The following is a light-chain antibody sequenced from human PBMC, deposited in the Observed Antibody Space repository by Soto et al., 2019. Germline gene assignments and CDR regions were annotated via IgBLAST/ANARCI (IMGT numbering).Light chain of an antibody. CDR3: QQLNNYLLT. Sequence: IPLSQSPSSLSASVGVRVSITCRARQGISSDLAWYQQKPGKAPKLLIYAASTLQSGVPSRFSGSGSGTDFTISISSLQPEDFATYYCQQLNNYLLTFGGGTKVEIK. CDR1: QGISSD. J-gene: IGKJ4*01. V-gene: IGKV1-9*01. CDR2: AAS.